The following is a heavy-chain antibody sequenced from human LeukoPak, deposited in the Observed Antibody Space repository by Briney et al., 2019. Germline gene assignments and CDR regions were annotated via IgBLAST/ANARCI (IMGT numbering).Heavy chain of an antibody. D-gene: IGHD1-26*01. CDR3: ARSRTAYYNVYADF. Sequence: GGSLRLSCAAYGFTFSSYAMSWFRQAPGKGLEWVANIKEDGSEKYYADYVKGRFTTSRDNAKNSLSLQMSSLRDEDTAVFYCARSRTAYYNVYADFWGQGTLVTVSS. CDR1: GFTFSSYA. J-gene: IGHJ4*02. CDR2: IKEDGSEK. V-gene: IGHV3-7*01.